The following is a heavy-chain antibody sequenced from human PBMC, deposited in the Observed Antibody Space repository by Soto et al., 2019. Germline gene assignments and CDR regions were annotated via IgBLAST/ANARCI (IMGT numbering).Heavy chain of an antibody. CDR2: IKQDGSEK. J-gene: IGHJ4*02. CDR1: EFTFSSYW. CDR3: ARVAKTSSSWDY. V-gene: IGHV3-7*03. Sequence: XVSLRLSCAASEFTFSSYWMSWVRQAPGKGLEWVANIKQDGSEKYYVDSVKGRFTISRDNAKNSLYLQMNSLRAEDTAVYYCARVAKTSSSWDYWGQGSLVTVSS. D-gene: IGHD6-13*01.